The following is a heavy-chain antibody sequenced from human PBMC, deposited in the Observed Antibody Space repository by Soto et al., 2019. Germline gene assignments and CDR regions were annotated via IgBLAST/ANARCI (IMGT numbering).Heavy chain of an antibody. Sequence: KVSFKASGGTFSSYAISWVRQMPGKGLEWMGIIYPGDSDTRYSPSFQGQVTISADKSISTAYLQWSSLKASDTAMYYCARLLTIPSPSDAFDIWGQGTMVTVSS. CDR2: IYPGDSDT. CDR1: GGTFSSYA. CDR3: ARLLTIPSPSDAFDI. J-gene: IGHJ3*02. V-gene: IGHV5-51*01. D-gene: IGHD3-3*01.